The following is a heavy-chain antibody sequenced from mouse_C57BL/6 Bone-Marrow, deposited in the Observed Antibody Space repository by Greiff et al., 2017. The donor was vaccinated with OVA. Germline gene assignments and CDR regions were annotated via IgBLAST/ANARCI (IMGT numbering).Heavy chain of an antibody. CDR1: GFNIKDAY. J-gene: IGHJ4*01. CDR2: LDPENGDT. D-gene: IGHD1-1*01. V-gene: IGHV14-4*01. CDR3: TTEVADYYAMDY. Sequence: VQLQQSGAELVRPGASVKLSCTASGFNIKDAYMHWVKQRPEQGLEWIGWLDPENGDTEYASKFQGKATITADTSSNTAYLQLSSLTSEDTAVYYCTTEVADYYAMDYWGQGTSVTVSS.